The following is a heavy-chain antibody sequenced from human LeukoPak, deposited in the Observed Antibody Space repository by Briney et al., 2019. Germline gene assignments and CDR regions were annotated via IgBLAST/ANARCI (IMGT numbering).Heavy chain of an antibody. V-gene: IGHV4-39*07. J-gene: IGHJ4*02. D-gene: IGHD3-10*01. CDR1: GGSISSSSYY. CDR3: ARYPYYYGSGSYSDY. CDR2: IYYSGST. Sequence: SETLSLTCTVSGGSISSSSYYWGWIRQPPGKGLEWIGSIYYSGSTYYNPSLKSRVTISVDTSKNQFSLKLSSVTAADTAVYYCARYPYYYGSGSYSDYWGQGTLVTVSS.